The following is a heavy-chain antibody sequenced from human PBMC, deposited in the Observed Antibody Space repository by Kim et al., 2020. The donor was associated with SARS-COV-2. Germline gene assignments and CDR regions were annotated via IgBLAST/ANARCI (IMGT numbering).Heavy chain of an antibody. CDR3: ARRRYDFWSGYQGYYYGMDV. CDR2: INHSGST. J-gene: IGHJ6*02. D-gene: IGHD3-3*01. V-gene: IGHV4-34*01. CDR1: GGSFSGYY. Sequence: SETLSLTCAVYGGSFSGYYWSWIRQPPGKGLEWIGEINHSGSTNYNPSLKSRVTISVDTSKNQFSLKLSSVTAADTAVYYCARRRYDFWSGYQGYYYGMDVWGQGTTVTVSS.